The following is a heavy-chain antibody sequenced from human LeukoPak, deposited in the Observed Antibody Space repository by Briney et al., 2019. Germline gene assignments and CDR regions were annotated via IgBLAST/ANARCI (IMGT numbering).Heavy chain of an antibody. CDR2: IIPILGIA. CDR1: GGTFSSYA. D-gene: IGHD5-18*01. V-gene: IGHV1-69*04. J-gene: IGHJ4*02. CDR3: ARDIGGYSYGVDY. Sequence: SVKVSCKASGGTFSSYAISWVRQAPGQGLEWMGRIIPILGIANYAQKFQGRVTITADKSTSTAYMELSSLRSEDTAVYYCARDIGGYSYGVDYWGQGTLVTISS.